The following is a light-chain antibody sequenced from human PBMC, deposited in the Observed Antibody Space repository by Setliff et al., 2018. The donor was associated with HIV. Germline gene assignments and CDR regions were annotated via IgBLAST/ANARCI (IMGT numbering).Light chain of an antibody. CDR3: ASYTYISTPV. J-gene: IGLJ1*01. CDR1: SSDVGAYNY. CDR2: EVS. V-gene: IGLV2-14*01. Sequence: QSALTQPASVSGSPGQSITVSCTGTSSDVGAYNYVSWYQQHPGKAPKLMIYEVSNRPSGVSDRFSGSKSGNTASLTISGLQAEDEADYYCASYTYISTPVFGTGTKVTV.